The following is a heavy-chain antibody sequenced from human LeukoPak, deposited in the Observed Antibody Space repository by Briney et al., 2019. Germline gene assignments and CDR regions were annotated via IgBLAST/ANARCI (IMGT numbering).Heavy chain of an antibody. Sequence: GGSLRLSCAASGFTFSSYGMHWVRQAPGKGLEWVAVISYDGSNKYYADSVKGRFTISRANSENTLYVQMNSLKTEDTAVYYCAREVTTRVFDIWGQGTMVTVSS. V-gene: IGHV3-30*03. CDR3: AREVTTRVFDI. CDR1: GFTFSSYG. D-gene: IGHD4-11*01. J-gene: IGHJ3*02. CDR2: ISYDGSNK.